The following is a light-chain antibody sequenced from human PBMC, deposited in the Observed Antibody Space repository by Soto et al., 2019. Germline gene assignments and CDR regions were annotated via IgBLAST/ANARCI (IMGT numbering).Light chain of an antibody. Sequence: DIQMTQSAFTLTASLGDIVTITCRASQSISTWLACYQQKPEKAPKLLVYKASSLESGVPSRFSGSGSGAVFTLIISSLQRDDVATYYFQQYNSYWTFGQGTTVAIK. CDR2: KAS. V-gene: IGKV1-5*03. CDR3: QQYNSYWT. CDR1: QSISTW. J-gene: IGKJ1*01.